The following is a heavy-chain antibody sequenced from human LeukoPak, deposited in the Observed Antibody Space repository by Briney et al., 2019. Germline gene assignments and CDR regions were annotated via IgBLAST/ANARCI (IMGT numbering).Heavy chain of an antibody. V-gene: IGHV1-2*02. Sequence: ASVKVSCKASGYTFTGYYMHWVRQAPGQGLEWMGWINPNSGGTNYAQKFQGRVTMTRDTSISTAYMELSRLRSDDTAVYYCARDQPGIAAAGTGDYWGQGTLVIVSS. D-gene: IGHD6-13*01. J-gene: IGHJ4*02. CDR1: GYTFTGYY. CDR2: INPNSGGT. CDR3: ARDQPGIAAAGTGDY.